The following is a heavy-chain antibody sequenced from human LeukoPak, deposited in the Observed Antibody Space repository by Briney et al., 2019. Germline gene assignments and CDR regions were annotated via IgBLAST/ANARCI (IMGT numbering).Heavy chain of an antibody. Sequence: GGSLRLSCAASGFTVSSNYMSWVRQAPGKGLEWVSVIYSGGSTYYADSVKGRFTISRDNSKNTLYLQMNSLRAEDTAVYYCARDYLPMIVNSGYFDYWGQGTLVTVSS. J-gene: IGHJ4*02. V-gene: IGHV3-66*01. CDR3: ARDYLPMIVNSGYFDY. D-gene: IGHD3-22*01. CDR2: IYSGGST. CDR1: GFTVSSNY.